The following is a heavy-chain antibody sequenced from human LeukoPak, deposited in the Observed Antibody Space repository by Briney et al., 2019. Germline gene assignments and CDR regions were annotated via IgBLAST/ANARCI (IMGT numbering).Heavy chain of an antibody. CDR3: ARHAEYSSGWYISYGMDV. CDR1: GYSFTSYW. V-gene: IGHV5-10-1*01. D-gene: IGHD6-19*01. Sequence: GESLKISCKGSGYSFTSYWISWVRQMPGKGLEWMGRIDPSDSYTNYSPSSQGHVTISADKSISTAYLQWSSLKASDTAMYCCARHAEYSSGWYISYGMDVWGQGTTVTVSS. CDR2: IDPSDSYT. J-gene: IGHJ6*02.